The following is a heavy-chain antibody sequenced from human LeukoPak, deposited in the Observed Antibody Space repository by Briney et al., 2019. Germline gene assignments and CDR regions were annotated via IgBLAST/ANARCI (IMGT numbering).Heavy chain of an antibody. CDR3: ARRVGYCSSTSCYILSDY. CDR1: GGSISSSSYY. D-gene: IGHD2-2*02. J-gene: IGHJ4*02. V-gene: IGHV4-39*01. Sequence: PSETLSLTCTVSGGSISSSSYYWGWIRQPPGKGLEWIGSIYYSGSTYYNPSLKSRVTISVDTSKNQFSLKLSSVTAADTAVYYCARRVGYCSSTSCYILSDYWGLGTLVTVSS. CDR2: IYYSGST.